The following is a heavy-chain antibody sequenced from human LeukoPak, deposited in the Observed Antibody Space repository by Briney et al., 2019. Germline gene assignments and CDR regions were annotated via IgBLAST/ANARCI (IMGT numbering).Heavy chain of an antibody. CDR2: IRQDGSDK. CDR3: ARKTVVGSYFDY. Sequence: PGGSLRLSCAASGFTFSAYWMSWVRQAPGKGLEWVANIRQDGSDKYYVDSVKGRFTISRDNAKNPLYLQMNSLRAEDTAVYYCARKTVVGSYFDYWGQGTPVTVSS. D-gene: IGHD4-23*01. CDR1: GFTFSAYW. J-gene: IGHJ4*02. V-gene: IGHV3-7*03.